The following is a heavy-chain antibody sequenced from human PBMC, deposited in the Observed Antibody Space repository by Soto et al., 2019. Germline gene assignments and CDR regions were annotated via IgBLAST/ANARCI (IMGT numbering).Heavy chain of an antibody. Sequence: SETLSLTCTVSGGSIGSGDYSGSRVRQPPGKGLEWSGYIYYSGSTYYNTSLKSRVTISVDTSKNQFSLKLSSGTAADTAVYYCAGYSSSSSAFEIWGQGTMVTVSS. D-gene: IGHD6-6*01. CDR3: AGYSSSSSAFEI. J-gene: IGHJ3*02. CDR2: IYYSGST. V-gene: IGHV4-30-4*01. CDR1: GGSIGSGDYS.